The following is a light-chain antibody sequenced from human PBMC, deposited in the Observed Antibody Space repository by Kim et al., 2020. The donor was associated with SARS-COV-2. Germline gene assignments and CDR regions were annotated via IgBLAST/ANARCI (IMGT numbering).Light chain of an antibody. J-gene: IGLJ2*01. CDR3: QAWDSSTVV. CDR1: KLGDKY. Sequence: SYELTQPPPVSVSPGQTARITCSGDKLGDKYACWYQQKPGQSPVLVIYQDSKRPSGIPERFSGSNSGNTATLTISGTQAMDEADYYCQAWDSSTVVFGGGTQLTVL. CDR2: QDS. V-gene: IGLV3-1*01.